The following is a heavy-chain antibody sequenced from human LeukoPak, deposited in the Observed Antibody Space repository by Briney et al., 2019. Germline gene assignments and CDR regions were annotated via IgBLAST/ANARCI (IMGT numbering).Heavy chain of an antibody. CDR2: IYPDDSDT. J-gene: IGHJ4*02. CDR3: ARPYSNYADY. D-gene: IGHD4-11*01. V-gene: IGHV5-51*01. Sequence: GESLKISCKGSGYSFTTYWIGWVRQMPGEGLEWMGIIYPDDSDTRYSPSFEGQVTISADKSISTAYLQWSSLKASDTAIYYCARPYSNYADYWGQGTLVTVSS. CDR1: GYSFTTYW.